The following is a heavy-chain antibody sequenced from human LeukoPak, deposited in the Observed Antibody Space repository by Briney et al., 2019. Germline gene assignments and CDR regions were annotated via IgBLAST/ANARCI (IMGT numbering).Heavy chain of an antibody. V-gene: IGHV3-66*01. CDR3: AMDSSWLPLKFDY. CDR2: LYSGGTT. D-gene: IGHD5-24*01. CDR1: GFTFSSYS. J-gene: IGHJ4*02. Sequence: GGSLRLSCAASGFTFSSYSMSWVRQAPGKGLEWVSVLYSGGTTYYADSVKGRFTISRDNSKNTLYLQMNSLRAEDTAVYYCAMDSSWLPLKFDYWGQGTLVTVST.